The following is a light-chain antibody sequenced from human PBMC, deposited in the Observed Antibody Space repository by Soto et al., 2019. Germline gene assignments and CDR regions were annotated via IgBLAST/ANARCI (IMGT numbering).Light chain of an antibody. J-gene: IGLJ1*01. CDR1: SSDVETNAL. CDR2: EAS. CDR3: WSYGGDKTFYV. Sequence: TVLTQPASVSGYPGQSITITCTWTSSDVETNALVSWFQQHPGNVPKLLIYEASKRPSGVSRRFSGSQSGNTASLTISGLQAEDEAEYYGWSYGGDKTFYVFGGGTKVTVL. V-gene: IGLV2-23*02.